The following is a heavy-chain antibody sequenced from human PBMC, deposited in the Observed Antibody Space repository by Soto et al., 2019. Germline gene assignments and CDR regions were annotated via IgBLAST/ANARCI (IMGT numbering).Heavy chain of an antibody. D-gene: IGHD5-12*01. Sequence: VQLVESGGGVVQPERSLRLSCAASGFTFSSYGMHWVRQAPGKGLEWVAVISYDGNYKYYVDSVKGRFTISRDNSKNTLYLQMNSLRAEDTAVYYCARGSKAGDGYNSVDYYYYGMDVWGQGTTVTVSS. CDR3: ARGSKAGDGYNSVDYYYYGMDV. CDR1: GFTFSSYG. J-gene: IGHJ6*02. V-gene: IGHV3-30*03. CDR2: ISYDGNYK.